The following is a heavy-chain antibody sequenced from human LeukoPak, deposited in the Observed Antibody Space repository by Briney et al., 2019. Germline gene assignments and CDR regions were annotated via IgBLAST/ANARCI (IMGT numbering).Heavy chain of an antibody. J-gene: IGHJ6*03. Sequence: GRSLRLSCAASGFTFRSYDTHWVSQAPGKGLEWVAVISYDGSNKYYADFVKGRFTISRDNSKNTLYLHMNSLRTEDTAVYYCARQWSGLVYYMDVWGKGTTVTVSS. CDR1: GFTFRSYD. CDR3: ARQWSGLVYYMDV. V-gene: IGHV3-30*03. CDR2: ISYDGSNK. D-gene: IGHD3-10*01.